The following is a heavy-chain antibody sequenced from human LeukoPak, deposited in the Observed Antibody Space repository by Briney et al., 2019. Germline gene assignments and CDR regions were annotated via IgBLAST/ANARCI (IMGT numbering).Heavy chain of an antibody. V-gene: IGHV3-9*01. D-gene: IGHD6-19*01. CDR3: AKDLVAGTLWLAFDI. Sequence: GGSLRLSCAASGFTFDDYAMHWVRQAPGKGLEWVSGISWNSGSIGYADSVKGRFTISRDNAKNSLYLQMNSLRGEDTALCYCAKDLVAGTLWLAFDIWGQGTMVTVSS. CDR1: GFTFDDYA. J-gene: IGHJ3*02. CDR2: ISWNSGSI.